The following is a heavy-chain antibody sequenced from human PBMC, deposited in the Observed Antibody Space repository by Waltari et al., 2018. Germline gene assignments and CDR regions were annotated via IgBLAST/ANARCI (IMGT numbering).Heavy chain of an antibody. CDR1: GFTFSNYA. V-gene: IGHV3-48*03. Sequence: EVQVVESGGGLVQPGGSLRLSCVASGFTFSNYAMHWVRQAPGKGLEWVSNISNGGSTTYYADSVKGRFTISRDNAKNSMYLEMDSLRAEDAAVYYCARPSTEYYYYYYYMDVWGKGTTVTVS. CDR3: ARPSTEYYYYYYYMDV. CDR2: ISNGGSTT. J-gene: IGHJ6*03.